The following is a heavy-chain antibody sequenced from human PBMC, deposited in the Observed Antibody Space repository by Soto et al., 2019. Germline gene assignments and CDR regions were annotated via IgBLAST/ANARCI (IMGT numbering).Heavy chain of an antibody. V-gene: IGHV3-66*01. CDR3: ARAILEWLFGFDY. D-gene: IGHD3-3*01. Sequence: GGSLRLSCAASGFTVSSNYMSWVRQAPGKGLEWVSVIYSGGSTYYADSVKGRFTISRDNSKNTLYLQMNSLRAEDTAVYYCARAILEWLFGFDYWGQGTLVTVSS. J-gene: IGHJ4*02. CDR1: GFTVSSNY. CDR2: IYSGGST.